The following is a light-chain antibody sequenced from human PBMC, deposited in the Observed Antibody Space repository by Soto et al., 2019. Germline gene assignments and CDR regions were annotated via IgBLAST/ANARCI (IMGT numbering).Light chain of an antibody. CDR2: TYD. CDR1: SSNIGTYT. Sequence: QSVLTQPPSVSGTPGQSITISCSGSSSNIGTYTLNWYQHLPGTAPKLLFSTYDQRPSGVADRFSGSKSGTSASLAITGLQTGDEADYYCGTWDTSLSGSYVFGTGTKVTVL. V-gene: IGLV1-44*01. J-gene: IGLJ1*01. CDR3: GTWDTSLSGSYV.